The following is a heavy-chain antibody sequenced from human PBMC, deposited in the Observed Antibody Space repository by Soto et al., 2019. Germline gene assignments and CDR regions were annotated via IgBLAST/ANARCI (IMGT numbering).Heavy chain of an antibody. Sequence: GGSLRLSCSASEFTFGNYAMHCVRQAPGKGLEWVSSISSKKNRTSYYIHYADSVKGRFTISRDNARSSLYLQMDSLRPEDTAMYYCVRVRLDYDSKPSYFYSWGLGTLVTVSS. V-gene: IGHV3-21*06. CDR2: ISSKKNRTSYYI. CDR3: VRVRLDYDSKPSYFYS. CDR1: EFTFGNYA. J-gene: IGHJ4*02. D-gene: IGHD3-9*01.